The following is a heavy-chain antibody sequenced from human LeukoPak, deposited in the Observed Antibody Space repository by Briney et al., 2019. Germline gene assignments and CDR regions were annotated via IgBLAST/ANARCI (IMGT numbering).Heavy chain of an antibody. CDR3: ARETYCGGECLAADGAFDI. D-gene: IGHD2-21*01. CDR1: GYTFTSYY. Sequence: ASVQVSCKASGYTFTSYYMHWVRQAPGQGLEWVGIINPRGGSTSYVQKFQGRVTMTRDTSTSTVYMELSSLKSEDKAVYYCARETYCGGECLAADGAFDIWGQGTMVSVSS. J-gene: IGHJ3*02. V-gene: IGHV1-46*01. CDR2: INPRGGST.